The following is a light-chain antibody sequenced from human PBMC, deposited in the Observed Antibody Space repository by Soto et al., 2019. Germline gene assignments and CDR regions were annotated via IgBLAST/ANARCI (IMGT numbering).Light chain of an antibody. CDR2: GAS. J-gene: IGKJ1*01. Sequence: EIVLTQSAATLSLSAGERATLSWGASQSVSSYLAWYQQKPGQAPRLLIHGASTRATGIPARFSGSGSGTDFTPTISSLQSEDFAVYYCQQYNNWPPWTFGQGTKVDIK. V-gene: IGKV3-15*01. CDR1: QSVSSY. CDR3: QQYNNWPPWT.